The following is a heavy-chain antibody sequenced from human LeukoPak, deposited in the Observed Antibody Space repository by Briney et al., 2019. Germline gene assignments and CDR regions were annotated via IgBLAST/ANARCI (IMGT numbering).Heavy chain of an antibody. J-gene: IGHJ4*02. CDR3: AREGHGSSGWTDY. D-gene: IGHD6-19*01. CDR2: IYYSGST. CDR1: GGSISSYY. V-gene: IGHV4-59*01. Sequence: SETLSLTCTVSGGSISSYYWSWIRQPPGKGLEWIGYIYYSGSTNYNPSLKSRVTISVDTSKNQFSLKLSSVTAADTAVYYCAREGHGSSGWTDYWGQGTLVTVSS.